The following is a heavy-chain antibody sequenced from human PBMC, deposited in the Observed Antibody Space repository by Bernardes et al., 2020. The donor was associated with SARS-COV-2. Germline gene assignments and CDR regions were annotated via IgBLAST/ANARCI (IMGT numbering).Heavy chain of an antibody. D-gene: IGHD6-13*01. V-gene: IGHV1-2*02. CDR1: GYTFTDYY. J-gene: IGHJ3*02. CDR2: INPNTGGT. CDR3: AGIGIAAFDI. Sequence: ASVKVSCEASGYTFTDYYMHWVRQVPGQGLEWMGWINPNTGGTNYPQKFQGRVTMTGDTSISTAYMELRRLRSDDTAVYFCAGIGIAAFDIWGQGTMLTVSS.